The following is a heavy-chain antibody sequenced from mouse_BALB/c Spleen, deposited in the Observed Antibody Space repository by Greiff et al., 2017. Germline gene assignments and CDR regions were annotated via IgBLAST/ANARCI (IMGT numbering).Heavy chain of an antibody. J-gene: IGHJ1*01. CDR1: GYAFSSYW. Sequence: QVQLQQSGAELVRPGSSVKISCKASGYAFSSYWMNWVKQRPGQGLEWIGQIYPGDGDTNYNGKFKGKATLTADKSSSTAYMQLSSLTSEDSAVYFCARDFFCYYGNWYFDDWGAGTTVTVSS. V-gene: IGHV1-80*01. CDR2: IYPGDGDT. CDR3: ARDFFCYYGNWYFDD. D-gene: IGHD2-1*01.